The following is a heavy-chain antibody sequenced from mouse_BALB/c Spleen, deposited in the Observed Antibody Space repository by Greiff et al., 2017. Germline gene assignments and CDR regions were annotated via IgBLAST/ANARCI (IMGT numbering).Heavy chain of an antibody. J-gene: IGHJ3*01. CDR3: ARIYYDYDGAWFAY. CDR2: ISYSGST. Sequence: DVQLQESGPGLVKPSQSLSLTCTVTGYSITSDYAWNWIRQFPGNKLEWMGYISYSGSTSYNPSLKSRISITRDTSKNQFFLQLNSVTTEDTATYYCARIYYDYDGAWFAYWGQGTLVTVSA. D-gene: IGHD2-4*01. V-gene: IGHV3-2*02. CDR1: GYSITSDYA.